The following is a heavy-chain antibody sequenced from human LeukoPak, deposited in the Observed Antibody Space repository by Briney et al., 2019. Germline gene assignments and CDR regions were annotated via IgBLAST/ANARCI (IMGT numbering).Heavy chain of an antibody. CDR2: IYHSGST. D-gene: IGHD6-13*01. V-gene: IGHV4-30-2*01. CDR1: GGSISSGGYS. Sequence: PSETLSLTCAVSGGSISSGGYSWSWIRQPPGKGLEWIGYIYHSGSTYYNPSLKSRVTISVDRSKNQFSLKLSSVTAADTAVYYCARVRAAAGIDYWGQGTLVTVSS. CDR3: ARVRAAAGIDY. J-gene: IGHJ4*02.